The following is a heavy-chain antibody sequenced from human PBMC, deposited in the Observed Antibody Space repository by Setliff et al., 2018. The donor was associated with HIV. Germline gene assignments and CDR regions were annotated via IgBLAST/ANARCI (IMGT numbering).Heavy chain of an antibody. CDR2: ISTSGST. D-gene: IGHD2-21*02. CDR1: GGSINNFY. Sequence: PSETLSLTCTVSGGSINNFYWSWIRQPPGKGLEWIGYISTSGSTKYNPSLKSRVTILVDPSNNQFSLRLSSVTAADTAVYYCATLDHSGGNFLAYWGQGSLVTVSS. CDR3: ATLDHSGGNFLAY. J-gene: IGHJ4*02. V-gene: IGHV4-4*09.